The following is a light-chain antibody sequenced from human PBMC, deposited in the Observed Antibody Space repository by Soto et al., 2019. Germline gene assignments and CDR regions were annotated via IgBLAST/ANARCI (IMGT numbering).Light chain of an antibody. J-gene: IGKJ1*01. V-gene: IGKV3-20*01. Sequence: EVVLTQSPGTLSLSPGERATLSCRASQSISSSYLAWYQQKPGQAPSLLIYSASTRATDIPDRISGSGSGTDFTLTISRLEPEDFAVYYCQHYGGTPWTFGQGTKVEIK. CDR1: QSISSSY. CDR3: QHYGGTPWT. CDR2: SAS.